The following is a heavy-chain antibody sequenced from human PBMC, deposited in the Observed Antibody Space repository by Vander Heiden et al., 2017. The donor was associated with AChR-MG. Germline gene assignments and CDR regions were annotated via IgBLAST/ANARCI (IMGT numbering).Heavy chain of an antibody. Sequence: EVQLLESGRGLVQPGGSLRLSCAASGFTFSSYAMSWVREAPGKGLEWVSAISGSGGSTYYADSVKGRFTISRDNSKNTLYLQMNSLRAEDTAVYYCAKVSKSMWIQLWIDYWGQGTLVTVSS. CDR3: AKVSKSMWIQLWIDY. CDR2: ISGSGGST. V-gene: IGHV3-23*01. J-gene: IGHJ4*02. D-gene: IGHD5-18*01. CDR1: GFTFSSYA.